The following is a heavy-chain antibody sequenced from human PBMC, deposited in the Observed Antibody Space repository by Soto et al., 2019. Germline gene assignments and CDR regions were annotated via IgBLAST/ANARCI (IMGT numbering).Heavy chain of an antibody. CDR1: GGSISSSNW. CDR3: ARRWGEGRVDY. Sequence: QVQLQESGPGLVKPSRTLSLTCAVSGGSISSSNWWSWVRQPPGKGLQWIGEIYHSGSTNYIPSRKSRVPISVDKSRNQFSLKLSSVTAADTAVYYCARRWGEGRVDYWGQGTLVTVSS. V-gene: IGHV4-4*02. D-gene: IGHD3-10*01. J-gene: IGHJ4*02. CDR2: IYHSGST.